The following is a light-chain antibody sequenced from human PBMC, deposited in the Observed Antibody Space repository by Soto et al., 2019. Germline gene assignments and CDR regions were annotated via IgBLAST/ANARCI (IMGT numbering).Light chain of an antibody. CDR3: QQRRYSVT. CDR1: RSTDNS. Sequence: EVVLTQSPAILSLSLGERATLSCRASRSTDNSLAWYQHRPGQAPSLLIYYASDSATGIPARVSGSGSGTDFTLTISSLEAEDFAVYYCQQRRYSVTFGGGTKVEIK. CDR2: YAS. J-gene: IGKJ4*01. V-gene: IGKV3-11*01.